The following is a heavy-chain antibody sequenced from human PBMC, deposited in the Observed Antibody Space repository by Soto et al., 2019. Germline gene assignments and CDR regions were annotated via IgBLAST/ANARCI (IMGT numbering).Heavy chain of an antibody. V-gene: IGHV5-51*01. CDR3: ARRVDSGRYSNFDY. J-gene: IGHJ4*02. CDR1: GYSFTSYW. Sequence: ECLTRFFRGSGYSFTSYWIGLVRQMPGKGLEWMGIIYPGDSDTRYSPSFQGQVTISADKSISTAYLQWSSLKASDTDMYYCARRVDSGRYSNFDYWGQGTLVTVSS. CDR2: IYPGDSDT. D-gene: IGHD1-26*01.